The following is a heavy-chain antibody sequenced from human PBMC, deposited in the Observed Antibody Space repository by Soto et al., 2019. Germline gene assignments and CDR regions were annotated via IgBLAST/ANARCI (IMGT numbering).Heavy chain of an antibody. CDR1: GFTFSSYS. V-gene: IGHV3-21*01. Sequence: GGSLRLSCAASGFTFSSYSMNWVRQAPGKGLEWVSSISSSSYIYYADSVKGRFTISRDNAKNSLYLQMNSLRAEDTAVYYCARDIKDIVVVVAATAPNAFDIWGQGTMVTVSS. J-gene: IGHJ3*02. CDR2: ISSSSYI. CDR3: ARDIKDIVVVVAATAPNAFDI. D-gene: IGHD2-15*01.